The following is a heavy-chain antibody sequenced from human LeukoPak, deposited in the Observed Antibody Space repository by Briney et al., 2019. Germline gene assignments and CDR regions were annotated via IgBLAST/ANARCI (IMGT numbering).Heavy chain of an antibody. CDR3: ARDMVRGVNLQGGFDY. J-gene: IGHJ4*02. CDR1: GGTFSSYA. Sequence: GASVKVSCKASGGTFSSYAISWVRQAPGQGLEWMGGIIPIFGTANYAQKFQGRVTITADESTSTAYMELSSLRSEDTAVYYCARDMVRGVNLQGGFDYWGQGTLVTVSS. D-gene: IGHD3-10*01. V-gene: IGHV1-69*13. CDR2: IIPIFGTA.